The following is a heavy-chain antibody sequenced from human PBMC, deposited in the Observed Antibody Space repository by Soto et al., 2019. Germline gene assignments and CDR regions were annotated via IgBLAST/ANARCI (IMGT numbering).Heavy chain of an antibody. D-gene: IGHD4-17*01. CDR3: ARGATVTTWFDP. V-gene: IGHV1-69*02. CDR2: IIPILGIA. Sequence: QVQLAQSGAEVKKPGSSVKVSCKASGGTFSSYTISWVRQAPGQGLEWMGRIIPILGIASYAQKFQGRVTINADKATSTAYMELSRLRSEDTAVYYCARGATVTTWFDPWGQGTLVTVSS. CDR1: GGTFSSYT. J-gene: IGHJ5*02.